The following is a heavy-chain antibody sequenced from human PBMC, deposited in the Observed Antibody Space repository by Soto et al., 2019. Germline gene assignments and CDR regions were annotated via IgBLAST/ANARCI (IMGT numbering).Heavy chain of an antibody. CDR2: INHSGST. D-gene: IGHD3-10*01. V-gene: IGHV4-34*01. CDR1: GGSFSGYY. CDR3: ARASIRGLRVSKYGMDV. J-gene: IGHJ6*02. Sequence: SDPLSLISAVYGGSFSGYYWSWIRQPPGKGLDLNGEINHSGSTNYNPSLKSRVTISVDTSKHQFSLNLSSLTSPDTAVYYCARASIRGLRVSKYGMDVCGHGTTVTVYS.